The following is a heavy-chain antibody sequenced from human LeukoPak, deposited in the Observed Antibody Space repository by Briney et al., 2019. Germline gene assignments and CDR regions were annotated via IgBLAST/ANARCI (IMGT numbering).Heavy chain of an antibody. CDR1: GFXFSSYA. CDR2: ISGSGTGT. V-gene: IGHV3-23*01. CDR3: AKDGSSSLHFDY. D-gene: IGHD6-13*01. J-gene: IGHJ4*02. Sequence: PGGSLRLSCAVSGFXFSSYAISWVRQAPGKGLEWVSDISGSGTGTYYADSVKGRFTISRDNSKNTLYLQMNSLRAEDTAVYYCAKDGSSSLHFDYWGQGTLVTVSS.